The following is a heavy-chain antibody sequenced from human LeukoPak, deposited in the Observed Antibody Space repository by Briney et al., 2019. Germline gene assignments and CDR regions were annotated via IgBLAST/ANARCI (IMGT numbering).Heavy chain of an antibody. Sequence: PGGSLRLFCAASGFTFSSYAMHWVRQAPGKGLEWVAVISYDGSNKYYADSVKGRFTISRDNSKNTLYLQMNSLGAEDTAVYYCARGHYYGSGSYYWALYYYYGMDVWGQGTTVAVSS. J-gene: IGHJ6*02. D-gene: IGHD3-10*01. CDR3: ARGHYYGSGSYYWALYYYYGMDV. CDR2: ISYDGSNK. V-gene: IGHV3-30-3*01. CDR1: GFTFSSYA.